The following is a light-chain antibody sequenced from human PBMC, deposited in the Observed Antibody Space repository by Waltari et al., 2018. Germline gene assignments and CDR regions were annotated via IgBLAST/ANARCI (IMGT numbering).Light chain of an antibody. Sequence: NFMLTQPHSVSESPGKTVTTSCTGSSGSIASNYVQWSQQRPGSAPPTVIFEDNQRPSGVPDRFSGSINSSSNSASLTISGLKTEDEADYYCQSYDTSNHGVFGGGTKLTVL. CDR3: QSYDTSNHGV. CDR2: EDN. J-gene: IGLJ2*01. V-gene: IGLV6-57*02. CDR1: SGSIASNY.